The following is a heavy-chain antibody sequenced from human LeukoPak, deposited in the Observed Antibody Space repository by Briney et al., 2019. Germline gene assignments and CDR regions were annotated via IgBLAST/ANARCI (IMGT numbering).Heavy chain of an antibody. CDR2: ISYDGSNK. V-gene: IGHV3-30*18. Sequence: GGSLRLSCAASGFTFSSYGMHWVRQAPGKGLEWVAVISYDGSNKYYADSVKGRFTISRDNSKNTLYLQMNSLRAEDTAVYYCAKEGSEGWLQFAAWYFDYWGQGTLVTVSS. J-gene: IGHJ4*02. CDR3: AKEGSEGWLQFAAWYFDY. CDR1: GFTFSSYG. D-gene: IGHD5-12*01.